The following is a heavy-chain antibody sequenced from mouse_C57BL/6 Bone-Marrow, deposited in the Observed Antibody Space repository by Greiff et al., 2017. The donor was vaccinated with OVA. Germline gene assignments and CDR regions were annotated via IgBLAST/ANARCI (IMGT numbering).Heavy chain of an antibody. Sequence: VKLVESGAELARPGASVKLSCKASGYTFTSYGISWVKQRPGQGLEWIGEIYPRSGNTYYNEKFKGKATLTADKSSSTAYMELSSLTSEDSAVXFFSSGGYYCTLLAYWGQGPLVTVSA. J-gene: IGHJ3*01. V-gene: IGHV1-81*01. CDR3: SSGGYYCTLLAY. CDR2: IYPRSGNT. D-gene: IGHD1-1*01. CDR1: GYTFTSYG.